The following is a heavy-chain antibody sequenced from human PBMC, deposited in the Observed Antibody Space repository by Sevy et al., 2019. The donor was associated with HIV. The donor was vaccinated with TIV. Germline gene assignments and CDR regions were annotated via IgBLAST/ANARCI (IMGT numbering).Heavy chain of an antibody. J-gene: IGHJ4*02. CDR3: ARGDKAAGLSFDY. CDR2: IWYDESNK. D-gene: IGHD6-13*01. CDR1: GFTFSNDG. Sequence: EGSLRLSCAASGFTFSNDGIHWVHQAPGKELEWVAVIWYDESNKYYADSVKGRFTISKDNSRNTVYLQMNSLRAEDTAMYYCARGDKAAGLSFDYWGQGTLVTVSS. V-gene: IGHV3-33*01.